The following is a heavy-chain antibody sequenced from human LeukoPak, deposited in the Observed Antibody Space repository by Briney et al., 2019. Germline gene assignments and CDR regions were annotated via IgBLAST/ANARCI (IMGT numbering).Heavy chain of an antibody. CDR2: ISGSGGST. CDR1: GFTFSSYG. CDR3: AKTPSYYDSSGYYSFDY. V-gene: IGHV3-23*01. D-gene: IGHD3-22*01. Sequence: GGTLRLSCAASGFTFSSYGMSWVRQAPGKGLEWVSAISGSGGSTYYADSVKGRFTISRDNSKNTLYLQMNSLRAEDTAVYYCAKTPSYYDSSGYYSFDYWGQGTLVTVSS. J-gene: IGHJ4*02.